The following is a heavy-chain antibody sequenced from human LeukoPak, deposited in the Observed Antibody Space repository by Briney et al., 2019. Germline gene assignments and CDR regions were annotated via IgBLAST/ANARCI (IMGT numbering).Heavy chain of an antibody. CDR2: IYYSGST. CDR1: GGSICSYY. CDR3: ARSYGSGGRFDY. Sequence: PSETLSLTCTVSGGSICSYYWSWIRQPPGKGLEWIGYIYYSGSTNYNPSLKSRVTISVDTSKNQFSLKLSSVTAADTAVHYCARSYGSGGRFDYWGQGTLVTVSS. J-gene: IGHJ4*02. V-gene: IGHV4-59*01. D-gene: IGHD3-10*01.